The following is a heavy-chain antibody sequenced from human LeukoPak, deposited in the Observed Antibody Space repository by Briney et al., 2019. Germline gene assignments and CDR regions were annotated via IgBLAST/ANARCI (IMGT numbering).Heavy chain of an antibody. CDR3: ARARSYALKGAFDI. D-gene: IGHD2-2*01. Sequence: SETLSLTCAVYGGSFSGYYWSWIRQPPGKGLEWIGSIYYSGSTNYNPSLKSRVTISVDTSKNQFSLKLSSVTAADTAVYYCARARSYALKGAFDIWGQGTMVTVSS. CDR1: GGSFSGYY. CDR2: IYYSGST. J-gene: IGHJ3*02. V-gene: IGHV4-34*01.